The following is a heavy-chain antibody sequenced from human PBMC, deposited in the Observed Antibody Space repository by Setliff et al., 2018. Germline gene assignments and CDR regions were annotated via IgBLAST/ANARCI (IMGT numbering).Heavy chain of an antibody. D-gene: IGHD5-18*01. CDR3: ATFRGYTYGYDY. Sequence: ASVKVSCKASGFTFKTYSFSWIRQAPGQGLEWVGWISGYNSNTIYAENFQGRVTMTTDASTNTAYMELRSLGSDDTAVYYCATFRGYTYGYDYWGQGALVTVSS. CDR1: GFTFKTYS. V-gene: IGHV1-18*01. J-gene: IGHJ4*02. CDR2: ISGYNSNT.